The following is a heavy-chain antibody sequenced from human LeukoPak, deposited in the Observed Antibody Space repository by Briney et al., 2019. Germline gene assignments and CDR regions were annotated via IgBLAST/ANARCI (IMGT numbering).Heavy chain of an antibody. V-gene: IGHV5-51*01. CDR1: GCSFTSYW. CDR2: IYPADSDT. D-gene: IGHD6-19*01. J-gene: IGHJ6*02. Sequence: GESLKISCKGSGCSFTSYWIGWVRQMPGKGLECMGIIYPADSDTRYRPSFQGQVTISADKSISTAYLQWSSLKASDTAIYYCARLHSSGSKAMDVWGQGTTVTVSS. CDR3: ARLHSSGSKAMDV.